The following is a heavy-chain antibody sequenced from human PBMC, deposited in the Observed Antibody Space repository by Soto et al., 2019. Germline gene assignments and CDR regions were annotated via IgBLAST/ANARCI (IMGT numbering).Heavy chain of an antibody. CDR3: ASPHNVVGNSGYDL. Sequence: GSVKVSCKASGYTFTGHYIHWVRQAPGQGLGWMGWINPNSGGTNYAQKFQGWVTMTRDTSISTAYMELSRLRSDDTAVYYCASPHNVVGNSGYDLWGQGTLVTVSS. V-gene: IGHV1-2*04. J-gene: IGHJ4*02. CDR2: INPNSGGT. D-gene: IGHD5-12*01. CDR1: GYTFTGHY.